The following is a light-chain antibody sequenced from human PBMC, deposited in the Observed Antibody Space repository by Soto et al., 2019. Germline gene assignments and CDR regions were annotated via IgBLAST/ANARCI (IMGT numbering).Light chain of an antibody. V-gene: IGLV3-1*01. Sequence: SYELTQPPSVSVSPGQTASITCSGDKLGDKYACWYQQKAGQSPVLVIYQDSKRPSGIPERFSGSNSGNTATLTISGTQAMDEADYYCQGWDSSTVVFGGGTKLTVL. CDR1: KLGDKY. J-gene: IGLJ2*01. CDR2: QDS. CDR3: QGWDSSTVV.